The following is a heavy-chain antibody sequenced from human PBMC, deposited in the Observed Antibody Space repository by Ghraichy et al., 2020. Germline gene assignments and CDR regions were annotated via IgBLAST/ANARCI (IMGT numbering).Heavy chain of an antibody. J-gene: IGHJ6*02. CDR1: GGSISSTSYY. D-gene: IGHD3-3*01. CDR3: ARDLSRYDFWSGYYRADYYYYGMDV. V-gene: IGHV4-39*07. Sequence: SETLSLTCTVSGGSISSTSYYLSWILQPPGKGLEWIGSVYYTGSTHYHPSLKSRVTISADTSKKQFSLKLSSVTAADTAVYYCARDLSRYDFWSGYYRADYYYYGMDVWGQGTTVTVSS. CDR2: VYYTGST.